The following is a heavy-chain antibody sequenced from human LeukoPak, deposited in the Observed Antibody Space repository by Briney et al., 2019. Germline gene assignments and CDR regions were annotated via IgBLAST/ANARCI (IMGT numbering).Heavy chain of an antibody. J-gene: IGHJ4*02. CDR2: INNSGST. CDR1: GGSTSIYY. CDR3: ASPTYGGHSAIDY. D-gene: IGHD4-23*01. Sequence: PPGTLSLTCTVSGGSTSIYYSSWIRQPPEKGLEWIGEINNSGSTNYNPSLKSRVTISVDTSKNQFSLKLTSVTAADTAVYFCASPTYGGHSAIDYWGQGTLVTVSS. V-gene: IGHV4-34*01.